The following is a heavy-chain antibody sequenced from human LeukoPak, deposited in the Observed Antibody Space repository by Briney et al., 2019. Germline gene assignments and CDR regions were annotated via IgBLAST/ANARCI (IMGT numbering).Heavy chain of an antibody. J-gene: IGHJ3*02. CDR3: ARMDYYDSSGYPPVDI. Sequence: GGSLRLSCAASGFTFSDYHMSWIRQAPGKGLEWVSYISSSGSTIYYADSVRGRFTISRDNAKNSMYLQMNRLRAEDTAVYYCARMDYYDSSGYPPVDIWGQGTMVTVSS. V-gene: IGHV3-11*04. CDR2: ISSSGSTI. D-gene: IGHD3-22*01. CDR1: GFTFSDYH.